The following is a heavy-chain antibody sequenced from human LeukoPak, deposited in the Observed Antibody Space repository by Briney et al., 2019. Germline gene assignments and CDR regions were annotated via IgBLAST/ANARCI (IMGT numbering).Heavy chain of an antibody. J-gene: IGHJ5*02. CDR1: GASINSYY. CDR3: ARGANWFDP. CDR2: TYYSGST. Sequence: SETLSLTCTVSGASINSYYWSWIRQAPGKGLEWIGYTYYSGSTNYNPSLKSRVIISVDTSKNQFSLKLSSVTAADTAVYYCARGANWFDPCGQGTLVTVSS. V-gene: IGHV4-59*01.